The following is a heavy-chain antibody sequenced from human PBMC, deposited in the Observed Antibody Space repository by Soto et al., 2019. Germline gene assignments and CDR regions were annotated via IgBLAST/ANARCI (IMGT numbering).Heavy chain of an antibody. D-gene: IGHD2-21*01. CDR1: GFTFNTYD. V-gene: IGHV3-21*01. Sequence: GGSLRLSCAASGFTFNTYDMNWVRQAPGKGLEWVSSITASSAYIYYADSLKGRITISRDNAKNSLFLQMNSLRAEDTAVYYCVRSGTARLLRHSWFDTWGQGTLVTVSS. CDR2: ITASSAYI. J-gene: IGHJ5*02. CDR3: VRSGTARLLRHSWFDT.